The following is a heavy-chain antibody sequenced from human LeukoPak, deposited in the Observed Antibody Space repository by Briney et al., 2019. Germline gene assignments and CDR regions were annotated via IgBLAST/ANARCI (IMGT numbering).Heavy chain of an antibody. Sequence: SETLSLTCTVSGASISSYFWGWIRQPPGKGLEWIGSIYYSGSTYYNPSLKSRVTISVDTSKNQFSLKLSSVTAADTAVYYCARQGRYYYDSSGKGSGYFDYWGQGTLVTVSS. J-gene: IGHJ4*02. V-gene: IGHV4-39*01. D-gene: IGHD3-22*01. CDR2: IYYSGST. CDR1: GASISSYF. CDR3: ARQGRYYYDSSGKGSGYFDY.